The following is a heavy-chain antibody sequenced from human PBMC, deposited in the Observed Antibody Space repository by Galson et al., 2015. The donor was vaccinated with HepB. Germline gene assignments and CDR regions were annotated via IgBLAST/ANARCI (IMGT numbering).Heavy chain of an antibody. V-gene: IGHV1-46*01. CDR2: INPSGGST. D-gene: IGHD1-26*01. CDR1: GYSFINYY. CDR3: ARDPRGRHSGYDYGMDV. J-gene: IGHJ6*02. Sequence: SVKVSCKASGYSFINYYVHWVRQAPGQGLEWMGIINPSGGSTNYAQKFQGRVTMTRDTSASTVYMELSSVRFGDTAVYYCARDPRGRHSGYDYGMDVWGQGTTVTVSS.